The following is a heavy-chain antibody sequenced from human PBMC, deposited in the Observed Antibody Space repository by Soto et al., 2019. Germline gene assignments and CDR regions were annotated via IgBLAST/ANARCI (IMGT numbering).Heavy chain of an antibody. J-gene: IGHJ4*01. Sequence: EVQLLESGGGLMQPAGSLRLSCATSGFTFDNYAMSWVRQAPGKGLEWVSGITGSGTTTYSADSVRGQFTITRDNANNTLHLQMNIMRAEDTAVYYCAKAPIWQWHRNVYFDYWGRGTLVTVSS. CDR1: GFTFDNYA. CDR3: AKAPIWQWHRNVYFDY. CDR2: ITGSGTTT. D-gene: IGHD6-19*01. V-gene: IGHV3-23*01.